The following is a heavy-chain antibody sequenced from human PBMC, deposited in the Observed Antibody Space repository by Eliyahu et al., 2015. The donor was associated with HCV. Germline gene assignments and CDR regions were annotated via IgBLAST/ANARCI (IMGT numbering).Heavy chain of an antibody. D-gene: IGHD6-19*01. J-gene: IGHJ5*02. Sequence: SGQGLEWMGRINPNSDGTNYAQNFQGRVTMTSDTSISTAYMELNSLRSDDTAMYYCARGGSGWSNWFDPWGQGTLVTVSS. CDR2: INPNSDGT. CDR3: ARGGSGWSNWFDP. V-gene: IGHV1-2*06.